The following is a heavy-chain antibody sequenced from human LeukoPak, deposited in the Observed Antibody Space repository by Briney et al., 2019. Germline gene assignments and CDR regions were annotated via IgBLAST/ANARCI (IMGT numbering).Heavy chain of an antibody. D-gene: IGHD6-19*01. CDR3: ARDLKGSAWYVDY. CDR2: ISTSSTYT. V-gene: IGHV3-11*05. CDR1: GFTFSDYY. J-gene: IGHJ4*02. Sequence: GGSLRLSCTASGFTFSDYYMTWIRQAPGQGLEWLSYISTSSTYTNYADSVKGRFTISRDNAKNSLYLQMNSLRAEDTAVYYCARDLKGSAWYVDYWGQGTLVTVSS.